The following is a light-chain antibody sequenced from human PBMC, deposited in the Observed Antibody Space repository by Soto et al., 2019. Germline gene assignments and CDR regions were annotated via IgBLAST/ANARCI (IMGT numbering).Light chain of an antibody. CDR2: GAS. CDR1: QSVSSSY. Sequence: EIVLTQSPGTLSLSPGERATLSCRASQSVSSSYLAWYQQKPGQAPRLLIYGASSRATGIPDRFSGSGSGTDFTLTISRQEPEDLAVYYPQQYGSSRTFGQRTKVEIK. V-gene: IGKV3-20*01. J-gene: IGKJ1*01. CDR3: QQYGSSRT.